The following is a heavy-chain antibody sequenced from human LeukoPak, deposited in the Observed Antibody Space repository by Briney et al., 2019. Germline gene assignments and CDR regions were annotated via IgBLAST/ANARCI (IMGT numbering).Heavy chain of an antibody. Sequence: SETLSLTCTGSGGSISSFYWNWIRQPPGKGLEWIGYIYYSGSTNYTPSLNSRIPISVATTKNHFSLNLSSVTAADTAAYYCARGAGSSGYYSIFYFDYWGQGTLVTVSS. D-gene: IGHD3-22*01. V-gene: IGHV4-59*01. CDR1: GGSISSFY. CDR3: ARGAGSSGYYSIFYFDY. J-gene: IGHJ4*02. CDR2: IYYSGST.